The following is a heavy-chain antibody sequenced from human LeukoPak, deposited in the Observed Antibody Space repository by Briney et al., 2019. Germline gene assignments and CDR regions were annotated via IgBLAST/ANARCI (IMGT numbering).Heavy chain of an antibody. Sequence: SETLSLTCAVYGGSFSSYYWSWIRQHPGKGLEWIGYIYKTGSTYYNPSLKSRVTISVDTSENQFSLKVNSVTAADTAVYYCARGTAVTDSWGQGILVTVSS. D-gene: IGHD6-19*01. CDR3: ARGTAVTDS. V-gene: IGHV4-34*09. J-gene: IGHJ4*02. CDR2: IYKTGST. CDR1: GGSFSSYY.